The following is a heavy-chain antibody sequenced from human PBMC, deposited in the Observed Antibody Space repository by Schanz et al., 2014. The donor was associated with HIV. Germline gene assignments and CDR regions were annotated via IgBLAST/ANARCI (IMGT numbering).Heavy chain of an antibody. D-gene: IGHD3-3*01. V-gene: IGHV4-30-4*01. CDR3: ARGQSFDFWSGYRVGYFDY. CDR2: TYNRGGT. J-gene: IGHJ4*02. Sequence: QVQLQESGPGLVKPSQTLSLTCTVSGGSINSGDYYWTWIRQSPGKGLEWIGHTYNRGGTFYNPPLKSRVTISVDTSKNQFSLKLSSVTAADTAVYYCARGQSFDFWSGYRVGYFDYWGQGTLVTVSS. CDR1: GGSINSGDYY.